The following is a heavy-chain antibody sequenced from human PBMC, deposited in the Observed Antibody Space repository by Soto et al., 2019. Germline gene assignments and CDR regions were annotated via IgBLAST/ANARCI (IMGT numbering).Heavy chain of an antibody. CDR3: TKNAQQGAVAGPTCFAP. CDR2: ISGSGGRT. CDR1: GFTFCNYA. D-gene: IGHD6-19*01. Sequence: GLLRHSCAVAGFTFCNYAMHWVRQAPGKGLEWVSAISGSGGRTYYADSVKGRFTISRDNSKNTLYVQINSLRAEDTAVYYCTKNAQQGAVAGPTCFAPRGKGTLVPVSS. J-gene: IGHJ5*02. V-gene: IGHV3-23*01.